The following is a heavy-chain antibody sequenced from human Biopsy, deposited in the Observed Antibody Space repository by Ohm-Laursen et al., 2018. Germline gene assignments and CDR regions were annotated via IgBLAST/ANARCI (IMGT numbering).Heavy chain of an antibody. CDR1: ADTIKNDA. D-gene: IGHD5/OR15-5a*01. Sequence: SHTLSFTCTVSADTIKNDAWSWIRQFPGKGLEWLGYMLHSGHSDYNPSLERRLTLSIDASKNQISLNLSSVTAADTAIYYCARHFESTAIFDYWGQGALITVSS. V-gene: IGHV4-59*08. CDR2: MLHSGHS. CDR3: ARHFESTAIFDY. J-gene: IGHJ4*02.